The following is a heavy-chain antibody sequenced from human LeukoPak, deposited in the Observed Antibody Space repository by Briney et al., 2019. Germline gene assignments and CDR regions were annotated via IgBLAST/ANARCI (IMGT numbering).Heavy chain of an antibody. V-gene: IGHV4-34*01. CDR2: INHSGST. CDR1: GGSFSGYY. CDR3: ASRPPYYYDRRGAFDI. J-gene: IGHJ3*02. D-gene: IGHD3-22*01. Sequence: PSETLSLTCAVYGGSFSGYYWSWIRQPPGKGLEWIGEINHSGSTNYNPSLKSRVTISVDTSKNQFSLKLSSVTAADTAVYYCASRPPYYYDRRGAFDIWGQETMVTVSS.